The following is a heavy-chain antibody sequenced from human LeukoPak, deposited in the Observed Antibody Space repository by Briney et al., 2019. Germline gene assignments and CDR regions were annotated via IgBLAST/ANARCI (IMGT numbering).Heavy chain of an antibody. CDR2: ISRSGSTK. CDR3: ARDRPFGGVLDFDY. V-gene: IGHV3-11*04. D-gene: IGHD3-16*01. Sequence: GGSLRLPCAASGFTFSDYNMRWIRQAPGKGLEWVSSISRSGSTKYYADSVKGRFTISRDNAKNSLFLQMNSLRAEDTAVYYCARDRPFGGVLDFDYWGQGTLVTVSS. J-gene: IGHJ4*02. CDR1: GFTFSDYN.